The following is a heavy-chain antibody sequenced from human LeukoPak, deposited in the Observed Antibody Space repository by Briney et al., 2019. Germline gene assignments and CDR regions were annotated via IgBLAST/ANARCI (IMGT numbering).Heavy chain of an antibody. V-gene: IGHV4-59*01. J-gene: IGHJ3*02. CDR2: IYYNGST. CDR3: ARVLVHSGSYSSAFDI. D-gene: IGHD1-26*01. Sequence: SETLSLTCTVSGGSISSYYWSWIRQPPGKGLEWIGYIYYNGSTNYNPSLKSRVTISVDTSKNQFSLKLSSVTAADTAVYYCARVLVHSGSYSSAFDIWGQGTMVTVSS. CDR1: GGSISSYY.